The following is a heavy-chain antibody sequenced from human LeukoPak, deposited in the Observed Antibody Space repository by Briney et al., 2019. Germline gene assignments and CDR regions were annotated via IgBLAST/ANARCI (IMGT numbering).Heavy chain of an antibody. D-gene: IGHD4-17*01. Sequence: GGSLRLSCAASGFTFSSYGMHWVRQAPGKGLEWVAVIWHDGSNKYYADSVKGRFTISRDNSKNTLYLQMNSLRPEDTAVYYCARGTVTTGPWYFDLWGRGTLVTVSS. CDR3: ARGTVTTGPWYFDL. CDR2: IWHDGSNK. J-gene: IGHJ2*01. V-gene: IGHV3-33*01. CDR1: GFTFSSYG.